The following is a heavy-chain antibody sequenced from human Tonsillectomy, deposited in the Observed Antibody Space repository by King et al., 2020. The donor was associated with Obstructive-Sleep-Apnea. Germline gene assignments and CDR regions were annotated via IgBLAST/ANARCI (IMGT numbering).Heavy chain of an antibody. J-gene: IGHJ4*02. Sequence: VQLQESGPGLVKPSENLSLTCTVSGGSISSYYWSWIRQPPGKGLEWIGYIYYRGRTNYHPSLKSRVTISVDTPKNQFSLKLSSLTAADTAVYYCAREDYYGSGGYSYWGQGTLVTVSS. V-gene: IGHV4-59*01. CDR2: IYYRGRT. D-gene: IGHD3-10*01. CDR3: AREDYYGSGGYSY. CDR1: GGSISSYY.